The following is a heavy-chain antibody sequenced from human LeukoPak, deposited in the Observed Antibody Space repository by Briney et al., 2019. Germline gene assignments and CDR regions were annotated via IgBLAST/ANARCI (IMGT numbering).Heavy chain of an antibody. Sequence: GGSLRLSCAASGFTFSSYSMNWVRQAPGKGLEWVSYISSSSSTIYYADSVKGRFTISRDNAKNSLYLQMNSLRAEDTAVYYCARGYRHFDYWGQGTLVTVSS. CDR2: ISSSSSTI. D-gene: IGHD1-14*01. CDR1: GFTFSSYS. CDR3: ARGYRHFDY. J-gene: IGHJ4*02. V-gene: IGHV3-48*01.